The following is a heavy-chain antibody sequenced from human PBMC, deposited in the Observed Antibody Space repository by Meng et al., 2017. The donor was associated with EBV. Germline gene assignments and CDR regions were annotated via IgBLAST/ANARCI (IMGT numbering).Heavy chain of an antibody. V-gene: IGHV1-3*01. Sequence: QVLLVQSGAEVKNPGASVKVSCKASGYAFTSYILHWVRQAPGQRLEWMGWVNVGVGYTKYSQKFQGRVTISSDTSATTGYMELSSLRSEDTAVYYCARGPPVGVPGPGDYWGQGTLVTVSS. CDR2: VNVGVGYT. J-gene: IGHJ4*02. CDR1: GYAFTSYI. D-gene: IGHD2-21*01. CDR3: ARGPPVGVPGPGDY.